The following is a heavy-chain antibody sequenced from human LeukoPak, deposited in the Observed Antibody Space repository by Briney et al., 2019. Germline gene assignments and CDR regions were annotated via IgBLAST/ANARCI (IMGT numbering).Heavy chain of an antibody. CDR2: IYTSGST. CDR3: ARQPPQYYGMDV. J-gene: IGHJ6*02. CDR1: GGPFSNYY. V-gene: IGHV4-4*07. D-gene: IGHD1-14*01. Sequence: SETLSLTCTVSGGPFSNYYWSWIRQPAGKGLEWIGRIYTSGSTNYNPSVKSRVTMSVDTSNNQFSLKLTSVTAADTAVYYCARQPPQYYGMDVWGQGTTATVSS.